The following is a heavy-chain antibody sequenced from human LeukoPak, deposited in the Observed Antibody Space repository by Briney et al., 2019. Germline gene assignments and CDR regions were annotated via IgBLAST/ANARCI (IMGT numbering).Heavy chain of an antibody. Sequence: GGSLRLSCAASGFTFSGYSMNWVRQAPGKGLEWVSYISSSSVTIYYADSVKGRFTISRDNAKNSLYLQMNSLRAEDTAVYYCARGNWNPDYWGQGTLVTVSS. CDR2: ISSSSVTI. J-gene: IGHJ4*02. D-gene: IGHD1-1*01. CDR1: GFTFSGYS. V-gene: IGHV3-48*04. CDR3: ARGNWNPDY.